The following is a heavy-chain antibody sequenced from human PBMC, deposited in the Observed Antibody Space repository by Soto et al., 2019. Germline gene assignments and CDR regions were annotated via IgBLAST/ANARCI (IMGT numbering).Heavy chain of an antibody. Sequence: QVQLQESGPGLVKPSETLSLTCTVSGGSISSYYWSWIRQPPGKGLEWIGYIYYSGSTNYNPSLKSRVTISVDTSKNPFSLKLSSVTAADTAVYYCARVIAVAGIKSYNWFDPWGQGTLVTVSS. CDR1: GGSISSYY. CDR3: ARVIAVAGIKSYNWFDP. D-gene: IGHD6-19*01. CDR2: IYYSGST. J-gene: IGHJ5*02. V-gene: IGHV4-59*01.